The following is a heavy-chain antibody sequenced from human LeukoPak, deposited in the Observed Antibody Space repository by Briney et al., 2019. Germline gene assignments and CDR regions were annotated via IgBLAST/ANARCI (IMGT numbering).Heavy chain of an antibody. CDR1: GGSISSGGYY. Sequence: SETLSLTCTVSGGSISSGGYYWSWIRQHPGKGLEWIGYIYYSGSTYYNPSLKSRVTISVDTSKNQFSLKLSSVTAADTAVYYCARGSENCSSTSCQNWGYYYHYGMDVWGQGTTVTVSS. J-gene: IGHJ6*02. V-gene: IGHV4-31*03. CDR2: IYYSGST. CDR3: ARGSENCSSTSCQNWGYYYHYGMDV. D-gene: IGHD2-2*01.